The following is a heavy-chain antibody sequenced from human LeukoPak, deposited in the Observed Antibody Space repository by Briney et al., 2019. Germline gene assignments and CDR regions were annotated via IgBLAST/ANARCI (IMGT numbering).Heavy chain of an antibody. CDR2: ISGSGGST. J-gene: IGHJ6*02. V-gene: IGHV3-23*01. Sequence: GGSLRLSCAASGFTFSSYIVSWVRQAPGKGLEWVSAISGSGGSTYYADSVKGRFTISRDNSRNTLYLQMNSLRAEDTAVYHCAKALLACAKAAMDVWGQGTTVTVSS. D-gene: IGHD1-26*01. CDR1: GFTFSSYI. CDR3: AKALLACAKAAMDV.